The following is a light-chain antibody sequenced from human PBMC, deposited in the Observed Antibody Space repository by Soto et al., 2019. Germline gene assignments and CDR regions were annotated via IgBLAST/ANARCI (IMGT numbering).Light chain of an antibody. V-gene: IGLV2-14*01. CDR3: ISYTSRKTYV. CDR2: EVN. CDR1: ASDVGGYNY. Sequence: QSALTQPASVSGSPGQWITISCTGSASDVGGYNYVAWYQQHPGKAPKLIIYEVNNRPSGVSNRFSGSKSGNTASLTISGLQAEDEADYYCISYTSRKTYVFGSGTKLTVL. J-gene: IGLJ1*01.